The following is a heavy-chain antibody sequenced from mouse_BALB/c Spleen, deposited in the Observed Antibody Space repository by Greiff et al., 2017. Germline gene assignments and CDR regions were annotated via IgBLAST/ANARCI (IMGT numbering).Heavy chain of an antibody. V-gene: IGHV5-6*01. Sequence: EVKLVESGGDLVKPGGSLKLSCAASGFTFSSYGMSWVRQTPDKRLEWVATISSGGSYTYYPDSVKGRFTISRDNAKNTLYLQMSSLKSEDTAMYYCARHSMITTVSFDYWGQGTTLTVSS. CDR1: GFTFSSYG. CDR2: ISSGGSYT. D-gene: IGHD2-4*01. CDR3: ARHSMITTVSFDY. J-gene: IGHJ2*01.